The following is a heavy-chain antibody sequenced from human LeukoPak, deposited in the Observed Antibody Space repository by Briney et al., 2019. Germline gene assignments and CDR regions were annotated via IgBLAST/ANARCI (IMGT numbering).Heavy chain of an antibody. CDR3: ARGRSSGWWRGAFDI. J-gene: IGHJ3*02. CDR1: GFTVSSNY. D-gene: IGHD6-19*01. Sequence: GGSLRLSCAASGFTVSSNYMSWVRQAPGKGLEWVSVIYSGGSTYYADSVKGRFTISRDNAKNSLYLQMDSLRAEDTAVYYCARGRSSGWWRGAFDIWGQGTKVIVSS. V-gene: IGHV3-66*01. CDR2: IYSGGST.